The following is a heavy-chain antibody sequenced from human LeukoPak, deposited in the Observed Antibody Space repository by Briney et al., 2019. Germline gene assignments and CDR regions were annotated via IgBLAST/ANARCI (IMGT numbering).Heavy chain of an antibody. D-gene: IGHD5-12*01. Sequence: PGRSLRLSCAASGFTFSSYAMHWVRQAPGKGLEWVAVISYDGSNKYYADSVKGRFTISRDNSKNTLYLQMNSLRAEDTAVYYCARDRRGRSGYDWGDYWGQGTLVTVSS. V-gene: IGHV3-30-3*01. CDR2: ISYDGSNK. CDR3: ARDRRGRSGYDWGDY. CDR1: GFTFSSYA. J-gene: IGHJ4*02.